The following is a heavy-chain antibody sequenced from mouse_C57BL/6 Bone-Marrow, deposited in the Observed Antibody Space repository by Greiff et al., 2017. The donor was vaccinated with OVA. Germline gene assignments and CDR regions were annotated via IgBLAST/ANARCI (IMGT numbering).Heavy chain of an antibody. CDR1: EYEFPSHD. CDR2: INSDGGST. J-gene: IGHJ4*01. CDR3: ARHAPFSTVVAPYAMDY. V-gene: IGHV5-2*01. D-gene: IGHD1-1*01. Sequence: EVKLMESGGGLVQPGESLKLSCESNEYEFPSHDMSWVRKTPEKRLELVAAINSDGGSTYYPDTMERRFIISRDNTKKTLYLQMSSLRSEDSPLYYCARHAPFSTVVAPYAMDYWGQGPSVTVSS.